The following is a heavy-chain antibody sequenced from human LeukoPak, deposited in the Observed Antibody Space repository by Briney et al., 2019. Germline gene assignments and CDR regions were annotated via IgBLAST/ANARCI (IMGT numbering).Heavy chain of an antibody. CDR3: ARLGVSSHNDY. CDR1: GFTFSSYA. D-gene: IGHD3-16*01. Sequence: PWGSLRLSCAASGFTFSSYAMHWVRQAPGKGLEWVAVISYDGSNKYYADPVKGRFTISRDNYKNTLYLQMNSLRAEDTAVYYCARLGVSSHNDYWGQGTLVTVSS. CDR2: ISYDGSNK. V-gene: IGHV3-30-3*01. J-gene: IGHJ4*02.